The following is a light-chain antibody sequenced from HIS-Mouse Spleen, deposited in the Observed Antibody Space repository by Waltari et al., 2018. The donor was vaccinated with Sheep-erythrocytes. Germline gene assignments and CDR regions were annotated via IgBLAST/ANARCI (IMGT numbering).Light chain of an antibody. CDR1: SSDVGGYNY. Sequence: QSALTQPASVPGSPGQPTTISCTGTSSDVGGYNYYPWYQQHPGKAPKLMIYDFSKWPSGVPDRFSGSKSGNTASLTISGLQAEDEADYYCCSYAGSYNHVFATGTKVTVL. J-gene: IGLJ1*01. CDR3: CSYAGSYNHV. V-gene: IGLV2-11*01. CDR2: DFS.